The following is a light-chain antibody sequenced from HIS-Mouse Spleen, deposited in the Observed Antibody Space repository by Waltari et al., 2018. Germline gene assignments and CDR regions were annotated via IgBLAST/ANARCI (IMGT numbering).Light chain of an antibody. V-gene: IGKV1-33*01. CDR2: DAS. CDR3: QQYDNLPRLT. J-gene: IGKJ4*01. Sequence: DIQMTQSPSSLSASVGDRVTITCQASQDISNYLNWYQRKPGKAPKLLIYDASNLETGVPSRFSGSGSGTDFTFTISSLQPEDIATYYCQQYDNLPRLTFGGGTKVEIK. CDR1: QDISNY.